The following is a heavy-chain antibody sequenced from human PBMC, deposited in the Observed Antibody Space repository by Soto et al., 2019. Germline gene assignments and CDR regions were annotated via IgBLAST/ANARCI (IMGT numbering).Heavy chain of an antibody. CDR2: IYHSGST. CDR3: ARTTYYYDSSGYCYIDY. Sequence: SETLSLTCAVSGGSISSSNWWSWVRQPPGKGLEWIGEIYHSGSTNYNPSLKSRVTISVDKSKNQFSLKLSSVTAADTAVYYCARTTYYYDSSGYCYIDYWGQGTLVTVSS. D-gene: IGHD3-22*01. V-gene: IGHV4-4*02. CDR1: GGSISSSNW. J-gene: IGHJ4*02.